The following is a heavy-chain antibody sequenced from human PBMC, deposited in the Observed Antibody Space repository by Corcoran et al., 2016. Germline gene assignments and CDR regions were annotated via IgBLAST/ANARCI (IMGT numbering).Heavy chain of an antibody. J-gene: IGHJ4*02. D-gene: IGHD3-10*01. Sequence: QVKLQQSGPGLVKPSQTLSLTCAISGDSVSSNIAAWNWIRQSPSRGLEWLGRTYYRAKWYNDYAVSVKSRITISPDTSKNQFSLLLYSVTPEDTAWEYWAKDMAHVDFWGQGTLVTVSS. V-gene: IGHV6-1*01. CDR3: AKDMAHVDF. CDR2: TYYRAKWYN. CDR1: GDSVSSNIAA.